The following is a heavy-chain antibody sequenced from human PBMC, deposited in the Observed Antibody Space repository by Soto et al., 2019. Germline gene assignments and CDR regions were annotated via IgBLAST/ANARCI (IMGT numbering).Heavy chain of an antibody. D-gene: IGHD3-9*01. CDR1: GVTFCSYS. J-gene: IGHJ4*02. CDR2: IFATGTTI. Sequence: PGGSLRLCCVASGVTFCSYSMVWVRQAPGKGLEWVSYIFATGTTIYYADSVKGRFTVSRDNAQNSLFLLMNSLRAEDTAVYYCARDKDWAFDYWGQGTLVTVSS. V-gene: IGHV3-48*03. CDR3: ARDKDWAFDY.